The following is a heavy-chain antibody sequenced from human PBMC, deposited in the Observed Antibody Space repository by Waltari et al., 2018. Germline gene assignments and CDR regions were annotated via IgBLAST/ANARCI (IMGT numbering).Heavy chain of an antibody. CDR2: MNPNSGNT. J-gene: IGHJ4*02. Sequence: QVQLVQSGAEVKKPGASVKVSCKASGYTFTSYDINWVRQATGQGLEWMGWMNPNSGNTGYAQKFQGRVTITRNTSISTAYMELSSLRSEDTAVYYCARWGPVTGTTEWGFDYWGQGTLVTVSS. CDR3: ARWGPVTGTTEWGFDY. D-gene: IGHD1-7*01. V-gene: IGHV1-8*03. CDR1: GYTFTSYD.